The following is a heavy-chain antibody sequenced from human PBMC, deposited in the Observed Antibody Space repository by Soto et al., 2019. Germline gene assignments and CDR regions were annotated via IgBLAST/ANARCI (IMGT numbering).Heavy chain of an antibody. CDR3: ARGGWKAYYMDV. CDR1: GFSFSDYW. CDR2: IKGDETTT. D-gene: IGHD1-1*01. V-gene: IGHV3-74*01. J-gene: IGHJ6*03. Sequence: EVQLVESGGGLIQPGGSLRLSCAASGFSFSDYWIHWVRQVPGKGLVWVSRIKGDETTTNYAEFVKGRFTISRDNAKNTVFLQMNSLRVEDTAVYYCARGGWKAYYMDVWGKGATVSVSS.